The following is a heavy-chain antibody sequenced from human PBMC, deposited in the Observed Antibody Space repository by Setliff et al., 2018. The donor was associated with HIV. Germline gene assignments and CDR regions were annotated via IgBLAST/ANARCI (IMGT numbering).Heavy chain of an antibody. Sequence: ASVKVSCKVSGYTLTEDSMHWVRQAPGEGLEWMGGLDPEDGKTIYAQKFQGRVSMTEDTSTDTASMELRGLRFDDTAVYYCAIVRRIITFGGLVGLVQSLYYFHCWGHGTLVTVSS. D-gene: IGHD3-16*02. CDR2: LDPEDGKT. J-gene: IGHJ4*01. CDR1: GYTLTEDS. CDR3: AIVRRIITFGGLVGLVQSLYYFHC. V-gene: IGHV1-24*01.